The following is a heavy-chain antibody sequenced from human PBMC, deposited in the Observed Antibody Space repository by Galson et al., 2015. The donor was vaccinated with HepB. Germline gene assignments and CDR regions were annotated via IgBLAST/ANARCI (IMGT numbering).Heavy chain of an antibody. CDR2: INPNSGGT. CDR1: GYTFTGYY. Sequence: SVKVSCKASGYTFTGYYMHWVRQAPGQGPEWMGRINPNSGGTNYAQKFQGRVTMTRDTSISTAYMELSRLRSDDTAVYYCARAYYGSGIVDPWGQGTLVTVSS. CDR3: ARAYYGSGIVDP. V-gene: IGHV1-2*06. J-gene: IGHJ5*02. D-gene: IGHD3-10*01.